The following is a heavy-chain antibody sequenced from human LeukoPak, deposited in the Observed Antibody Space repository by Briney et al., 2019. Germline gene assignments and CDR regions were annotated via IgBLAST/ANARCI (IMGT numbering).Heavy chain of an antibody. CDR2: IYPGDSET. D-gene: IGHD6-13*01. V-gene: IGHV5-51*01. Sequence: GESLKISCKGAGYIFTSYWIGWVRQLPGKGLEWMGIIYPGDSETRYSPPFQGQVTIPADKSISTAYLQWSSLKASDTAMYYCARHEGSSWSPVGYWGQGTLVTVSS. CDR3: ARHEGSSWSPVGY. CDR1: GYIFTSYW. J-gene: IGHJ4*02.